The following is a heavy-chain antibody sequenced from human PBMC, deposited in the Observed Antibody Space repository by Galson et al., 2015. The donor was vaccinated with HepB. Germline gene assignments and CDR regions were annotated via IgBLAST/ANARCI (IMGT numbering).Heavy chain of an antibody. Sequence: SLRLSCAASGFSFRNYGMHWVRQAPGKGLEWVALISYDGRNRYYADSVKGRFTISRDHSKNTLFLQMNSLRGEDTAVYYCAKDGIKYTTAWYSVDYWGQGTLVAVSS. CDR3: AKDGIKYTTAWYSVDY. D-gene: IGHD2-21*02. J-gene: IGHJ4*02. CDR2: ISYDGRNR. V-gene: IGHV3-30*18. CDR1: GFSFRNYG.